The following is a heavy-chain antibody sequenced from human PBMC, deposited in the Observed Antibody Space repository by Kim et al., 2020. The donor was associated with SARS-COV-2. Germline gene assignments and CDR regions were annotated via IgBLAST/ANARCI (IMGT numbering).Heavy chain of an antibody. J-gene: IGHJ5*02. CDR3: ARDSGAAAGLRNWFDP. V-gene: IGHV4-38-2*02. D-gene: IGHD6-13*01. CDR2: IYHSGST. CDR1: GYSISSGYY. Sequence: SETLSLTCTVSGYSISSGYYWGWIRQPPGKGLEWIGSIYHSGSTYYNPSLKSRVTISVDTSKNQFSLKLSSVTAADTAVYYCARDSGAAAGLRNWFDPWGQGTLVTVSS.